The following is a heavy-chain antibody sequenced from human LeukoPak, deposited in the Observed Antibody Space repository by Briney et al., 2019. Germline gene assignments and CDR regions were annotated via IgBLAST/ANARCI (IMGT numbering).Heavy chain of an antibody. Sequence: GGSLRLSCAASGFTFSGYWMSWVRQAPGKGLEWVATIRQDASEKTYVDSVEGRFTSSRDNAKSSLFLQMDSLRAEDTAVYYCARFGMDAAIDYWGQGTLVTVSS. CDR2: IRQDASEK. V-gene: IGHV3-7*01. J-gene: IGHJ4*02. D-gene: IGHD2-15*01. CDR1: GFTFSGYW. CDR3: ARFGMDAAIDY.